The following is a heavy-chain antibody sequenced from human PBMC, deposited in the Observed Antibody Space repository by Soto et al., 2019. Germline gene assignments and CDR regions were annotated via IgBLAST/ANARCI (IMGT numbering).Heavy chain of an antibody. D-gene: IGHD5-12*01. V-gene: IGHV1-18*01. CDR1: GYTFTTYG. CDR2: ISLHNGDT. Sequence: ASVKVSCKASGYTFTTYGINWVRQAPGQGLEWMGWISLHNGDTAYAQKVQDRITMTTDTSTSTAYMELRSLRSDDTAVYYCAREEDIVATSPDYWGQGTLVTVSS. CDR3: AREEDIVATSPDY. J-gene: IGHJ4*02.